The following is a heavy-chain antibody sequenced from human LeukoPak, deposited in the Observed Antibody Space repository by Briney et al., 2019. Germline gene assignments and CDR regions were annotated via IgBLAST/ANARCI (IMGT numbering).Heavy chain of an antibody. Sequence: SETLSLTCTVSGGSISSYYWSWIRQPAGKGLEWIGSIYYSGSTYYNPSLKSRVTISVDTSKNQFSLKLSSVTAADTAVYYCARAVSGWLNPWGDYYYYYMDVWGKGTTVTVSS. CDR3: ARAVSGWLNPWGDYYYYYMDV. J-gene: IGHJ6*03. CDR1: GGSISSYY. V-gene: IGHV4-4*07. CDR2: IYYSGST. D-gene: IGHD6-19*01.